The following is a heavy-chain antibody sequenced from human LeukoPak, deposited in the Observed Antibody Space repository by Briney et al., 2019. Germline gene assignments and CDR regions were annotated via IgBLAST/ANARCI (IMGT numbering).Heavy chain of an antibody. Sequence: ASVKVSCKASGGTFSSYAISWVRQAPGQGLEWMGWISAYNGNTNYAQKLQGRVTMTTDTSTSTAYMELRSLRSDDTAVYYCARVFGYYDFWSGYNWFDPWGQGTLVTVSS. CDR3: ARVFGYYDFWSGYNWFDP. J-gene: IGHJ5*02. CDR1: GGTFSSYA. V-gene: IGHV1-18*01. D-gene: IGHD3-3*01. CDR2: ISAYNGNT.